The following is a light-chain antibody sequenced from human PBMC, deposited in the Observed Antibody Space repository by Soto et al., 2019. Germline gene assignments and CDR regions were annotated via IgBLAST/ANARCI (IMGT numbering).Light chain of an antibody. CDR2: DAS. CDR1: ESVDFH. J-gene: IGKJ5*01. Sequence: EIVLTQSPGTLSLSPVERATLSCRASESVDFHLAWYQQKPGQAPRLLIYDASNRATGIPARFSGSGSGTDFTLTISSLEPEDFAVYYCQQRSNWPPITFGQGTRLEI. V-gene: IGKV3-11*01. CDR3: QQRSNWPPIT.